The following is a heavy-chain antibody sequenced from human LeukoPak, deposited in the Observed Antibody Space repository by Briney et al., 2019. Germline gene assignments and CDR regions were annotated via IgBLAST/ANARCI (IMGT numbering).Heavy chain of an antibody. CDR2: IYSGGST. D-gene: IGHD5-12*01. CDR3: AREASSGGYGAPFDY. V-gene: IGHV3-53*01. J-gene: IGHJ4*02. Sequence: GGSLRLSCAASGFTVSSNYMSWVRQGPGKGLEWVSVIYSGGSTYYADSVKGRFTISRDNSKNTLYLQMNSLRAEDTAVYYCAREASSGGYGAPFDYWGQGTLVTVSS. CDR1: GFTVSSNY.